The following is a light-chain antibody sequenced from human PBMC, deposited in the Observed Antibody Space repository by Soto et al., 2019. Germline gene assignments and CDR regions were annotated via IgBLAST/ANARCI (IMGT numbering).Light chain of an antibody. V-gene: IGKV1-5*01. CDR1: QSVSGW. CDR2: DVS. CDR3: QQYSTYFYS. J-gene: IGKJ2*03. Sequence: DIQMTQSPSTLYASVGDRVTITCRASQSVSGWLAWYQQKPGKAPTLLIFDVSRLEVGVPSRFRGGGSGTEFTPTITSLQPDDFATYYCQQYSTYFYSFGQGTKLQFK.